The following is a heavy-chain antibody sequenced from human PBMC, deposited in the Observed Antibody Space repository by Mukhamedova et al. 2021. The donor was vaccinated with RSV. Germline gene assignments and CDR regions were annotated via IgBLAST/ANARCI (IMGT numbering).Heavy chain of an antibody. CDR1: STFV. J-gene: IGHJ4*01. V-gene: IGHV3-30*01. D-gene: IGHD6-19*01. CDR3: ARVRGFPIAVGAYFDY. Sequence: STFVMHWVRQAPGKGLEWVAVISYDGTHEYYADSVKGRFTISRDNSKNTLFLQMNSPRADDTAVYYCARVRGFPIAVGAYFDYWG. CDR2: ISYDGTHE.